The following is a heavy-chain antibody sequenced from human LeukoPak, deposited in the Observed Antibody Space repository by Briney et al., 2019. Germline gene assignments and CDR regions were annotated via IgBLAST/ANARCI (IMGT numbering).Heavy chain of an antibody. CDR2: ISGYSGNT. D-gene: IGHD3-3*01. Sequence: ASVKVSCKTSGYTFINYGIGWVRQAPGQGLEWMGWISGYSGNTNYAQKFQGRVTITADKSTSTAYMELSSLRSEDTAVYYCARDVSPDLGSAYFDYWGQGTLVTVSS. V-gene: IGHV1-18*01. CDR3: ARDVSPDLGSAYFDY. J-gene: IGHJ4*02. CDR1: GYTFINYG.